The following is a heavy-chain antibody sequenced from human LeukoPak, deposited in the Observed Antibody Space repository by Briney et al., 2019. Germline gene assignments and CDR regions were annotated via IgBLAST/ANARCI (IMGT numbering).Heavy chain of an antibody. CDR3: ARPVEGYSSSGSWYFDY. CDR2: ISSSGSTI. D-gene: IGHD3-10*01. Sequence: PGGSLRLSCAASGFTFSDYYTSWIRQAPGKGLEWVSYISSSGSTIYYADSMKGRFTISRDNAKNSLYLQMNSLTVEDTAIYYCARPVEGYSSSGSWYFDYWGQGTLVTVSS. CDR1: GFTFSDYY. V-gene: IGHV3-11*04. J-gene: IGHJ4*02.